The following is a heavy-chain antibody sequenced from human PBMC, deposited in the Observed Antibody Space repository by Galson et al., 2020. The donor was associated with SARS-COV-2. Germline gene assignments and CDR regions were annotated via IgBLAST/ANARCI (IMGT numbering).Heavy chain of an antibody. CDR3: ARGEGPRAASFMDV. Sequence: GESLKISCEASGFSLGSHSMNWVRQAPGKGLEWVSFLSSNSGYKYYRDSVKGRFTISRDNGRNSLFLQMNSLSADDTCVYYCARGEGPRAASFMDVWGQGTTVIVS. V-gene: IGHV3-21*01. D-gene: IGHD2-15*01. CDR1: GFSLGSHS. CDR2: LSSNSGYK. J-gene: IGHJ6*02.